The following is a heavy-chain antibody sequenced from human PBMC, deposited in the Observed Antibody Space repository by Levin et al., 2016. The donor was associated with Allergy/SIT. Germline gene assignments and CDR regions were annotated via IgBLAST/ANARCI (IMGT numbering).Heavy chain of an antibody. Sequence: VRQMPGKGLEWVANIKQDGSEKYYVDSVKGRFTISRDNAKNSLYLQMNSLRAEDTAVYYCTRHDDYGSGNDYYYYGMDVWGQGTTVTVSS. J-gene: IGHJ6*02. V-gene: IGHV3-7*02. D-gene: IGHD3-10*01. CDR3: TRHDDYGSGNDYYYYGMDV. CDR2: IKQDGSEK.